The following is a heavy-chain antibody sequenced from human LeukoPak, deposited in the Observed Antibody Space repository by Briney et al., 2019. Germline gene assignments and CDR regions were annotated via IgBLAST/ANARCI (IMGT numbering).Heavy chain of an antibody. CDR3: ASTEWNYAR. J-gene: IGHJ4*02. CDR2: IYYSGST. Sequence: SEPLSLTCTVSGGSISSYYWSWMRQSPGKGLGWIGYIYYSGSTNYNPSLKSRVTISLDTSKNQFSLQLSSVTAADTAVYYCASTEWNYARWGQGTLVTVSP. D-gene: IGHD1-7*01. V-gene: IGHV4-59*08. CDR1: GGSISSYY.